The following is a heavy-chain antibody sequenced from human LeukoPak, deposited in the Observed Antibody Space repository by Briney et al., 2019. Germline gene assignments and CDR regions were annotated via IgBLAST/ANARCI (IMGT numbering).Heavy chain of an antibody. CDR3: AKDLGYSSSWYQS. CDR1: GFTFSSYG. V-gene: IGHV3-30*18. CDR2: ISYDGSNK. J-gene: IGHJ4*02. D-gene: IGHD6-13*01. Sequence: GRSLRLSCAASGFTFSSYGMHWVRQAPGKGLEWVAVISYDGSNKYYADSVKGRSTISRDNSKNTLCLQMNSLRAEDTAVYYCAKDLGYSSSWYQSWGQGTLVTVSS.